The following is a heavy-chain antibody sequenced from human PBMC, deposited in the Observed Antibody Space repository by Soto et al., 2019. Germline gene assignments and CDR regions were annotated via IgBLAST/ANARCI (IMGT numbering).Heavy chain of an antibody. CDR1: GFTFSASS. CDR3: AKNLELPGVFHH. CDR2: ISNTGKTI. Sequence: GSLRLSCAASGFTFSASSMNWVRQAPGKELEWVAYISNTGKTIYYADSVKGRFTISRDNAQNSLYLQIDSLRDEDTALYYCAKNLELPGVFHHWGQGTLVTVSS. J-gene: IGHJ1*01. D-gene: IGHD7-27*01. V-gene: IGHV3-48*02.